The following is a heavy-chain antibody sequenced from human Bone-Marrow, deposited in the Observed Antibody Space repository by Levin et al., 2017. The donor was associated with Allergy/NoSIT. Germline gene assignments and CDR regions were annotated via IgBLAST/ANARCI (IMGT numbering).Heavy chain of an antibody. Sequence: KPGESLKISCKASGDTFNSYTISWVRQAPGQGLEWVGKIIPILGLAHFAQKFQGRVTITADKSTNTAYMELRSLRSEDTAVYYCARVKTTPTNPGGHGMDVWGQGTTVMVSS. CDR2: IIPILGLA. J-gene: IGHJ6*02. CDR3: ARVKTTPTNPGGHGMDV. D-gene: IGHD1-1*01. V-gene: IGHV1-69*02. CDR1: GDTFNSYT.